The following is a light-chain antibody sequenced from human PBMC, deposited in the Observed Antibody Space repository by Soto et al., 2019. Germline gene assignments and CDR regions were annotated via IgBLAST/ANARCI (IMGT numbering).Light chain of an antibody. CDR1: QSVGSN. Sequence: EIVMTQSPATLSVSPGERVTLSCRASQSVGSNLAWYQQKPGQTPRLLGFGASTRSTGIPARFSGSGSGTAFTLTISSLQPEDCGLYYFQQYKDGRTFGQGTKVEIK. V-gene: IGKV3-15*01. CDR2: GAS. J-gene: IGKJ1*01. CDR3: QQYKDGRT.